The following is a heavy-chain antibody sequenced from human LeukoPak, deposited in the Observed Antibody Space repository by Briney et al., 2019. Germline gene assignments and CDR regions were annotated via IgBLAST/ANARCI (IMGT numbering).Heavy chain of an antibody. V-gene: IGHV3-53*01. D-gene: IGHD5-18*01. CDR2: IYSGGST. CDR1: FFTVSSNH. CDR3: ARVSGYSLANPYFDY. Sequence: GSFRVSFASSFFTVSSNHISCVRRAPGKGLVGVAVIYSGGSTYYADSVKGRFTISRDNSKNTLYLQMNSLRAEDTAVYYCARVSGYSLANPYFDYWGQGTLVTVSS. J-gene: IGHJ4*02.